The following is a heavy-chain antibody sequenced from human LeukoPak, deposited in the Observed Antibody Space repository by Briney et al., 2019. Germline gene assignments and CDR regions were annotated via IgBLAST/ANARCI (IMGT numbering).Heavy chain of an antibody. V-gene: IGHV4-39*07. D-gene: IGHD5-18*01. CDR1: GGSISSSSYY. J-gene: IGHJ5*02. CDR2: IYYSGST. CDR3: ARDEQDTAMDPHNWFDP. Sequence: SETLSLTCTVSGGSISSSSYYWGWIRQPPGKGLEWIGSIYYSGSTYYNPSLKSRVTISVDTSKNQFSLRLSSVTAADTAVYYCARDEQDTAMDPHNWFDPWGQGTLVTVSS.